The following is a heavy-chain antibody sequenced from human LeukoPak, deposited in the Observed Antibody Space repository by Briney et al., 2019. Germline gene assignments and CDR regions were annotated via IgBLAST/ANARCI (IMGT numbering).Heavy chain of an antibody. CDR3: AREGYCRGESCVFYDY. Sequence: ASVKDSCKASAYTFTGYYLHWVRQAPGQGLEWMGWSNPDSGGTNYAQNFQGRVTMTRDTSITTAYMELSGLTSDDTAVYFCAREGYCRGESCVFYDYWGQGTLVTVSS. J-gene: IGHJ4*02. D-gene: IGHD2-15*01. V-gene: IGHV1-2*02. CDR2: SNPDSGGT. CDR1: AYTFTGYY.